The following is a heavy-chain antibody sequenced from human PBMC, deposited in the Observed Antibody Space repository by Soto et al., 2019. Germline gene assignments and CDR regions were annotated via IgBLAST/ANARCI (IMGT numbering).Heavy chain of an antibody. Sequence: SGPTLVNPTQTLTLTCTFSGFSFSTSGMCVSWIRQPPGKALEWLVRIDWDDDKYYSTSLKTRLTISKDTSKNQVVLTMTNMDPVDTATYYCARGRVDRMAGNVIFDNWGQGTLVTVSS. CDR1: GFSFSTSGMC. V-gene: IGHV2-70*11. D-gene: IGHD6-19*01. CDR2: IDWDDDK. CDR3: ARGRVDRMAGNVIFDN. J-gene: IGHJ4*02.